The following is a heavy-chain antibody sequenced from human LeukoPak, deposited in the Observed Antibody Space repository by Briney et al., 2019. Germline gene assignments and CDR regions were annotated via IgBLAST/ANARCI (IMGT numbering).Heavy chain of an antibody. CDR3: ARTTNQYCSGGNCFSFYFDY. V-gene: IGHV1-18*01. CDR1: GYTFTSNG. Sequence: ASLKVSCKASGYTFTSNGFSWVRQAPGQGVEWMGCISAYNGKTNNAQTLQGRVTLTTDTSTTPDYMELRSLRSDDTAVYYCARTTNQYCSGGNCFSFYFDYWGQGTLVTVSS. CDR2: ISAYNGKT. J-gene: IGHJ4*02. D-gene: IGHD2-15*01.